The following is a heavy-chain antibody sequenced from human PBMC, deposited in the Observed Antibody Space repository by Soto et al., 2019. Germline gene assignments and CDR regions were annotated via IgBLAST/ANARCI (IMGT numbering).Heavy chain of an antibody. V-gene: IGHV3-48*02. CDR2: ISSSSTI. J-gene: IGHJ6*02. Sequence: PXGSLRLSCAASGFTFGSYSMNWVRQAPGNGLEWVSYISSSSTIYYADSVKGRFTISRDNAKNSLYLQMNSLRDEDTAVYYCARIKLRFKYYYYGMDVWGQGTTVTVSS. D-gene: IGHD3-3*01. CDR3: ARIKLRFKYYYYGMDV. CDR1: GFTFGSYS.